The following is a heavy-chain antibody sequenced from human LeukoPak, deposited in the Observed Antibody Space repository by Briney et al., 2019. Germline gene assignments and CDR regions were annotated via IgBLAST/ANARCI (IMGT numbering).Heavy chain of an antibody. V-gene: IGHV4-34*01. CDR2: IDHLGRT. D-gene: IGHD2-2*01. CDR3: ARPQHCSATTCCGPLRY. CDR1: DESLSGYN. Sequence: SETLSLTCAVYDESLSGYNWNWIRQPPGKGLEWIGEIDHLGRTNYNPSLKSRVGISIDTSKNQFSLKMTSVTAADTAVYFCARPQHCSATTCCGPLRYWGQGNLVLVSS. J-gene: IGHJ4*03.